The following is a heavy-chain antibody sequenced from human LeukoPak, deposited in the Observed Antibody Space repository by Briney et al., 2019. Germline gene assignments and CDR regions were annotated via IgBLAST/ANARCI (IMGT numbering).Heavy chain of an antibody. D-gene: IGHD6-19*01. V-gene: IGHV3-30-3*01. CDR1: GFTFSDYA. J-gene: IGHJ4*02. Sequence: GGSLRLSCAASGFTFSDYAMSWVRQAPGKGLEWVAVISSTGNIKNFADSVKGRFTISRDNAKNSLYLQMNSLRAEDTAVYYCARRGASSGGLDYWGQGTLVTVSS. CDR3: ARRGASSGGLDY. CDR2: ISSTGNIK.